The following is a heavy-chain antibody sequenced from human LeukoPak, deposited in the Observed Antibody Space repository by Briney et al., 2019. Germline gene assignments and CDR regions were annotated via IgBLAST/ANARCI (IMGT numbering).Heavy chain of an antibody. CDR2: ITISSNI. CDR1: GFTFSSYS. CDR3: AREEGYSYGYYYYYMDV. V-gene: IGHV3-21*01. D-gene: IGHD5-18*01. Sequence: GGSLRLSCAASGFTFSSYSMSWVRQAPGKGLEWVSTITISSNIYSADSVKGRFTISRDNAKNSLYLQMNSLRAEDTAVYYCAREEGYSYGYYYYYMDVWGKGTTVTVSS. J-gene: IGHJ6*03.